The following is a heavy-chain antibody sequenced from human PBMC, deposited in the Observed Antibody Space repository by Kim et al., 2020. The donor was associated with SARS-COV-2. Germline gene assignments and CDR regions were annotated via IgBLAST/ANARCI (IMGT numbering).Heavy chain of an antibody. Sequence: GGSLRLSCAASGFNFKGYWMHWVRQAPGKGLVWVSRSNGDGSSTSHADSVKGRFTISRDNAENTLYLQMNSLRVEDTAVYFCVRATYSVWYFGIWGQGTTVTVSS. J-gene: IGHJ3*02. CDR1: GFNFKGYW. V-gene: IGHV3-74*01. CDR2: SNGDGSST. CDR3: VRATYSVWYFGI. D-gene: IGHD3-16*01.